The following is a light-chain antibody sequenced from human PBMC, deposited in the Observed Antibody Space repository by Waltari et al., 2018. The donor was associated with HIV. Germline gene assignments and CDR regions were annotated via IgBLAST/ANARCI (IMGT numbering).Light chain of an antibody. V-gene: IGLV1-40*01. J-gene: IGLJ3*02. CDR1: SSNIGAGYA. Sequence: QSVLTPPPSVSGAPGQRVTISCTGSSSNIGAGYAVHWYQQLPGPAPKLLIYGNSNRPSGVPDRFSGSKSGTSASLAITGLQAEDEADYYCQSYDSSLSGSGVFGGGTKLTVL. CDR2: GNS. CDR3: QSYDSSLSGSGV.